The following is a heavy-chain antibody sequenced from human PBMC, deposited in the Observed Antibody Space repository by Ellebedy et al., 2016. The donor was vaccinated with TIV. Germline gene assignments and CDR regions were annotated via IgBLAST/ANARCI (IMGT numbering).Heavy chain of an antibody. CDR3: ARVNYDSGSYALDY. Sequence: GGSLRLSXTVSGVSISDNYMIWIRQAPGKGLEWVSVIYSGERASYADSVKGRFTISRDNSNNMLSLQMNNLKFEDSALYYCARVNYDSGSYALDYWGQGTQVTVSS. CDR1: GVSISDNY. J-gene: IGHJ4*02. V-gene: IGHV3-53*01. CDR2: IYSGERA. D-gene: IGHD3-10*01.